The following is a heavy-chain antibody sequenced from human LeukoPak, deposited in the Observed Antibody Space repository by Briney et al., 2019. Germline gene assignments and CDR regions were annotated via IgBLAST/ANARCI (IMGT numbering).Heavy chain of an antibody. CDR1: GGSFSGYY. V-gene: IGHV4-34*01. Sequence: SETLSLTCAVYGGSFSGYYWSWIRQPPGKGLEWIGEINHSGSTNYNPSLKSRVTMSVDTSKNQFSLKLSSVTAADTAVYYCARGDSSWYFDYWGQGTLVTVSS. D-gene: IGHD6-13*01. J-gene: IGHJ4*02. CDR2: INHSGST. CDR3: ARGDSSWYFDY.